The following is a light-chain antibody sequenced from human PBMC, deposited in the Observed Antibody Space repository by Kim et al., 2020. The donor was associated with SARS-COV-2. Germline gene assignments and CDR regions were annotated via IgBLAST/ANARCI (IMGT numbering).Light chain of an antibody. J-gene: IGKJ4*01. V-gene: IGKV1-16*01. CDR1: EASSNY. CDR2: EAS. CDR3: QQYYSYPLT. Sequence: AAVGKTIITSCLAREASSNYLACFQQQPRQAPKPLISEASRLHGGVSSLFSSSGGATDFTLTISALHAEDFATYCCQQYYSYPLTFGGGTKVDIK.